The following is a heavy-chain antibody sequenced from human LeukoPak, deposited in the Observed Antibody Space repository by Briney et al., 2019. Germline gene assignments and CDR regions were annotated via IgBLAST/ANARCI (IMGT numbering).Heavy chain of an antibody. CDR3: ARRAGGEGPDY. J-gene: IGHJ4*02. V-gene: IGHV4-39*01. D-gene: IGHD1-14*01. CDR1: GGSISSRPYC. CDR2: FYYSGST. Sequence: SETLSLTCTVSGGSISSRPYCWGWIRQPPGKGLEWLGSFYYSGSTYYKPSLKGRVTISVDTSKNQISLKLSSVTAADTAVYYCARRAGGEGPDYWGQGTLVTVSS.